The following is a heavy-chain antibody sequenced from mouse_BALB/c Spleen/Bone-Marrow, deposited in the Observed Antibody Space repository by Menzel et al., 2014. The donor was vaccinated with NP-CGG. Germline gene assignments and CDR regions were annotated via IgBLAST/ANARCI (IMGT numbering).Heavy chain of an antibody. J-gene: IGHJ1*01. D-gene: IGHD1-1*01. CDR1: GYSFTSYY. V-gene: IGHV1-66*01. Sequence: VQLQQSGPELVKPGASVKISCMASGYSFTSYYIHWVKQRPGQGLEWIGWIFPGSGNTKYNEKFKGKATLTADTSSSTAYMQLSSLTSEDSAVYFCARIHYGSSYGYFDVWGAGTTVTVSS. CDR3: ARIHYGSSYGYFDV. CDR2: IFPGSGNT.